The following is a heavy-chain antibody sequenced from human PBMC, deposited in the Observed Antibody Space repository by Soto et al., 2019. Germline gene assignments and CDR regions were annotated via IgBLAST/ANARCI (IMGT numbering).Heavy chain of an antibody. Sequence: SGGSLRLSCAASGFTFSSYSMNWVRQAPGKGLEWVSSISSSSSYIYYADSVKGRFTISRDNAKNSLYLQMNSLRAEDTAVYYCARDIRAHYGDYPSAFDYWGQGTLVTVSS. CDR3: ARDIRAHYGDYPSAFDY. CDR2: ISSSSSYI. V-gene: IGHV3-21*01. D-gene: IGHD4-17*01. CDR1: GFTFSSYS. J-gene: IGHJ4*02.